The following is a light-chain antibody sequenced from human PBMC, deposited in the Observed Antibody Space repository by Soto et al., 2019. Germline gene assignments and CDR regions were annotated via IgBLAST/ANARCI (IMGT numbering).Light chain of an antibody. CDR1: QGISSW. Sequence: DIQMTQSPSSVSASVGDRVTITCRASQGISSWLAWYQQKPGKAPKLLIYAASRLQIGVPSRFSDSGSGTDFSLTISSLQPEDFATYFCQQVNSYPFTFGPGTKVDIK. CDR3: QQVNSYPFT. J-gene: IGKJ3*01. V-gene: IGKV1-12*01. CDR2: AAS.